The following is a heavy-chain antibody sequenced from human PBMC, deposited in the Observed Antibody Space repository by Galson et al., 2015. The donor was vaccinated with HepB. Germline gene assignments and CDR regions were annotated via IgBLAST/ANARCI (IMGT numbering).Heavy chain of an antibody. CDR3: ARGEAYYNFWSGSHFDH. CDR1: GSTFSSYT. D-gene: IGHD3-3*01. J-gene: IGHJ4*02. Sequence: SLRLSCAASGSTFSSYTMNWVRQAPGKGLEWVSSISHSSSFMYYADSVKGRFTISRDNARNSLYLQMSSLRAEDTAVYYCARGEAYYNFWSGSHFDHWGQGTLVTVSS. CDR2: ISHSSSFM. V-gene: IGHV3-21*01.